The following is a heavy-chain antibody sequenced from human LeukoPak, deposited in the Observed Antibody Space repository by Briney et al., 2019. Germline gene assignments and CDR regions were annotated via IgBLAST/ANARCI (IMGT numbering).Heavy chain of an antibody. CDR1: GFTFSSYA. CDR3: AKANWGSGY. CDR2: ITVSGGST. Sequence: GGSLRLSCAASGFTFSSYAMSWVRQAPGKGVEWVSTITVSGGSTYYADSVKGRFTISRDNSKNTLDLQMNSLRAEDTAVYYCAKANWGSGYWGQGTLVTVSS. J-gene: IGHJ4*02. D-gene: IGHD7-27*01. V-gene: IGHV3-23*01.